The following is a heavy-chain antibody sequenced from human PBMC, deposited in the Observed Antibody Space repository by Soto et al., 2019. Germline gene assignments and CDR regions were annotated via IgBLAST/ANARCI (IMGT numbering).Heavy chain of an antibody. J-gene: IGHJ3*01. V-gene: IGHV3-23*01. CDR2: ILGSGHTT. CDR1: GFTFTNYA. D-gene: IGHD3-10*02. Sequence: PGGSLRLSCAASGFTFTNYAMSWVRQAPGKGPEWVSGILGSGHTTFYADSVKGRFIVSRDNSKNTLSLQMNSLRAEDTAVYYCATDHNNDYVGAFEFWGHGTMVTVSS. CDR3: ATDHNNDYVGAFEF.